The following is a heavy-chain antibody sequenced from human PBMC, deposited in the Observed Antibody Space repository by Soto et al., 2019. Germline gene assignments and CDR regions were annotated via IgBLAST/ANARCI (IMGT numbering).Heavy chain of an antibody. CDR1: GFAFNNYG. CDR3: AREDSIIIPAVSDF. Sequence: GGSLRLSCTVSGFAFNNYGINWVRQAPGKGLEWVSSISKSDYTYYSDSVKGRFTISRDNAKNSVSLQMNTLRVEDTAVYYCAREDSIIIPAVSDFWGQGTLVTAPQ. CDR2: ISKSDYT. V-gene: IGHV3-21*01. J-gene: IGHJ4*02. D-gene: IGHD2-2*01.